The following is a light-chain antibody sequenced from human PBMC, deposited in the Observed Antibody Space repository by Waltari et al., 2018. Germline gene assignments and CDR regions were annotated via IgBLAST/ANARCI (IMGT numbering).Light chain of an antibody. J-gene: IGKJ5*01. CDR3: QHYGRSAIT. CDR1: ESITTNF. Sequence: EIVLTQSPVTLSLSPGERATLSCRASESITTNFIAWYQRKPGQAPRLLIHGPSFRATGISDFFSGSGSGTDFTLTISRLEPEDFAVYYCQHYGRSAITFGQGTRLDIK. V-gene: IGKV3-20*01. CDR2: GPS.